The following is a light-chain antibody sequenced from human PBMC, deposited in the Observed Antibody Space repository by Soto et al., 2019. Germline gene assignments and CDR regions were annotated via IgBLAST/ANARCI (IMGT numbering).Light chain of an antibody. Sequence: ETLMTQSPAILSASPGDEATLSCRASQFVGRNVAWYRQKVGQAPRLLIYTASTRATGIPVRFSGSGSGTEFTLTISGLQSDDFATYYCLQNNEWPLTFGGGTKVEIK. CDR1: QFVGRN. CDR2: TAS. J-gene: IGKJ4*01. V-gene: IGKV3D-15*01. CDR3: LQNNEWPLT.